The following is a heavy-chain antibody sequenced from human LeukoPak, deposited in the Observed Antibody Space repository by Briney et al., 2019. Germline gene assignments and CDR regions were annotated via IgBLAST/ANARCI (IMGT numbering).Heavy chain of an antibody. CDR2: ISSDGSST. CDR1: GFTFSNYW. D-gene: IGHD1-26*01. V-gene: IGHV3-74*01. CDR3: TRDRGPYSGGEAGFDY. Sequence: GGSLRLSCAASGFTFSNYWTHWVRQAPGKGLVWVSRISSDGSSTSYADSVNGRFTISRDNAKNTLYLQLNSLRVEDTAVYYCTRDRGPYSGGEAGFDYWGQGTLVTVSS. J-gene: IGHJ4*02.